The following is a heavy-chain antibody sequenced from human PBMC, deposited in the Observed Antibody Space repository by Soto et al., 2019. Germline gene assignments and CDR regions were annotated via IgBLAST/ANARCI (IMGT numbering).Heavy chain of an antibody. Sequence: EVQLVESGGGLVQPGGSLRLSCAASGFTFSTYWMHWIRQVPGKGLEWVSRINSDASHTYYADSVKGRITISRDNAKNPLHLEMNTLRAEDTAVYSCVRDGHSITTSCYGNWLDPWGQGTRLTVPS. J-gene: IGHJ5*02. D-gene: IGHD2-2*01. CDR1: GFTFSTYW. V-gene: IGHV3-74*01. CDR3: VRDGHSITTSCYGNWLDP. CDR2: INSDASHT.